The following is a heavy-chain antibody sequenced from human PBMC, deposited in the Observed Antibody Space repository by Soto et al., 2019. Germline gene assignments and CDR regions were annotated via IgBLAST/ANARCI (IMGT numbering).Heavy chain of an antibody. CDR3: ARQGGWFDP. CDR1: GGSISSSSCH. D-gene: IGHD1-26*01. V-gene: IGHV4-39*01. J-gene: IGHJ5*02. CDR2: IKYSGTT. Sequence: SETLSLTCTVSGGSISSSSCHWGWIRQPPGKGLEWIASIKYSGTTFYNPSLKSRVTISVDTSKNQFSLKLNSVTAADTAVYYCARQGGWFDPWGQGTLVTVSS.